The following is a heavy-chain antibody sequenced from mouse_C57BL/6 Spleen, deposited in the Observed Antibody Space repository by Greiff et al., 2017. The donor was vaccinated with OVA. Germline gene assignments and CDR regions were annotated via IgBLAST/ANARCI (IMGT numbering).Heavy chain of an antibody. CDR1: GFTFSDYG. CDR2: ISSGSSTI. J-gene: IGHJ1*03. CDR3: ARDDGYHCYFDF. Sequence: EVHLVESGGGLVKPGGSLTLSCAASGFTFSDYGLHWVRPAPEKGLEWVAYISSGSSTIYYADTVKGRFTISRDNAKNPLFLQMTSLRSEDTAMYYCARDDGYHCYFDFWGTGTTVTVSS. V-gene: IGHV5-17*01. D-gene: IGHD2-3*01.